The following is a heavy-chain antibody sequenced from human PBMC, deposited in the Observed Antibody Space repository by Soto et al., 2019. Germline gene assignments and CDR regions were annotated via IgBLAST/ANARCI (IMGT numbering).Heavy chain of an antibody. CDR2: ISSSSSTI. Sequence: PGGSLRLSCAASGFTFSSYIMNWVRQAPGKGLEWVSYISSSSSTIYYADSVKGRFTISRDNAKNSLYLQMNSLRDEDTAVYYWARELGYCTNGVCYDSGYYYYGMDVWGQGTTVTVSS. V-gene: IGHV3-48*02. D-gene: IGHD2-8*01. CDR3: ARELGYCTNGVCYDSGYYYYGMDV. J-gene: IGHJ6*02. CDR1: GFTFSSYI.